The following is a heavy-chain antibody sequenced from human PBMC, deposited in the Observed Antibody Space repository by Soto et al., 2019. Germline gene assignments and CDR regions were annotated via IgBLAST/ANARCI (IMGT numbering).Heavy chain of an antibody. CDR3: ARVPSYYGSGSYYNPRYYFDY. CDR2: IYYSGST. CDR1: GGSISSYY. D-gene: IGHD3-10*01. Sequence: QVQLQESGPGLVKPSETLSLTCTVSGGSISSYYWSWIRQPPGKGLEWIGYIYYSGSTNYNPSLKSRVTISVDTSKNQFSLKLSSVTAADTAVYYCARVPSYYGSGSYYNPRYYFDYWGQGTLVTVSS. J-gene: IGHJ4*02. V-gene: IGHV4-59*01.